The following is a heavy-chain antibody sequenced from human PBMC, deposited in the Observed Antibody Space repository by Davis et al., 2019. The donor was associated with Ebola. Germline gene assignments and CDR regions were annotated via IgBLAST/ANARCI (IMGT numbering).Heavy chain of an antibody. Sequence: GGSLRLSCAASGFTFSSYGMHWVRQAPGRGLEWVALLSYDGSNEYYADSVKGRFTISRDNSKNTLYLQMNSLRADDTAVYYCAKDYYDSTGRYFDYWGQGTLVTVSS. CDR1: GFTFSSYG. D-gene: IGHD3-22*01. V-gene: IGHV3-30*18. CDR2: LSYDGSNE. CDR3: AKDYYDSTGRYFDY. J-gene: IGHJ4*02.